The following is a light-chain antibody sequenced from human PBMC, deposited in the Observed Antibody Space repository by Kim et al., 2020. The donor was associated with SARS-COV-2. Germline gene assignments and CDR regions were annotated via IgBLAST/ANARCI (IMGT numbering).Light chain of an antibody. Sequence: QAVTISCTASSRVIGYYYFSSCYQQHPSEAPKVINYDVDKRPSVVPDRFSGSKCGNTASPTFSGLQAEEEADYHCCAYAGSYMLLFGGGTQLTVL. CDR2: DVD. V-gene: IGLV2-11*03. CDR3: CAYAGSYMLL. CDR1: SRVIGYYYF. J-gene: IGLJ2*01.